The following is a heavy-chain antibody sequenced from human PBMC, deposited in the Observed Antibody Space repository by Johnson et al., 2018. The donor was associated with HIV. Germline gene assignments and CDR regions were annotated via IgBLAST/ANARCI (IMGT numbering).Heavy chain of an antibody. CDR3: ARTTYSSPGAFDI. CDR2: ISYDGSNK. J-gene: IGHJ3*02. CDR1: GFTLSTYG. V-gene: IGHV3-30*03. Sequence: VQLVESGGGLVQPGGSLRLSCAASGFTLSTYGMHWVRQAPGKGLEWVAVISYDGSNKYYADSVKGRFTTSRDNSKNTLYLQMNILRSEDTAVYYCARTTYSSPGAFDIWGQGTMVTVSS. D-gene: IGHD6-19*01.